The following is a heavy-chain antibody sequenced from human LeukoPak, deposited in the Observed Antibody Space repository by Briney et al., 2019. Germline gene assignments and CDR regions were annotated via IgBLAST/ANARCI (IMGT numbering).Heavy chain of an antibody. CDR1: GFTLSSYN. CDR3: ARLGLGYCSGGSCSPFDY. J-gene: IGHJ4*02. D-gene: IGHD2-15*01. V-gene: IGHV3-21*01. Sequence: GGSLRLSCAASGFTLSSYNMNWVRQAPGKGLEWVSSISSSSSYIYYADSVKGRFTISRDNAKNSLYLQMNSLRAEDTAVYYCARLGLGYCSGGSCSPFDYWGQGTLVTVSS. CDR2: ISSSSSYI.